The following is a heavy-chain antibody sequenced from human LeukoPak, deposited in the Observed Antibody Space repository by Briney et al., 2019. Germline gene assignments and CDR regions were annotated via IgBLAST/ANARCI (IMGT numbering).Heavy chain of an antibody. Sequence: SETLSLTCTVSGGSISSGSYYWSWLRQPAGKGLEWIGRIYTSGSTNYNPSLKSRVTISVDTSKNQFSLKLSPVTAADTAVYYCARGITIFGVVTAFDYWGQGTLVTVSS. D-gene: IGHD3-3*01. CDR2: IYTSGST. CDR3: ARGITIFGVVTAFDY. V-gene: IGHV4-61*02. J-gene: IGHJ4*02. CDR1: GGSISSGSYY.